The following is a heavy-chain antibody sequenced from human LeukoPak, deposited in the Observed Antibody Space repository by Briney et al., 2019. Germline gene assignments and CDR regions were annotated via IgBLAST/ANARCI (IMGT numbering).Heavy chain of an antibody. D-gene: IGHD6-13*01. CDR1: GFTFSSYA. CDR2: ISYDGSNK. Sequence: GRSLRLSCAASGFTFSSYAMHWVRQAPGKGLEWVAVISYDGSNKYYADSVKGRFTISRDNSKNTLYLQMNSLRAEDTAVYYCARAYSSSWPIDYWGQGTLVTVSS. J-gene: IGHJ4*02. CDR3: ARAYSSSWPIDY. V-gene: IGHV3-30-3*01.